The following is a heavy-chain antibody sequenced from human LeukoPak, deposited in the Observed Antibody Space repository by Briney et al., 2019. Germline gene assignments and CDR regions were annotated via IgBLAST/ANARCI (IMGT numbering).Heavy chain of an antibody. CDR3: ATLGEYYDSSGYYYN. D-gene: IGHD3-22*01. J-gene: IGHJ4*02. Sequence: PSETLSLTCAVYGGSFSGFYWSRIRQPPGKGLEWIGEINHSGSTYYNPSLKSRVTISVDTSKNQFSLKLTPVTAADTAVYYCATLGEYYDSSGYYYNWGQGTLVTVSS. CDR2: INHSGST. CDR1: GGSFSGFY. V-gene: IGHV4-34*01.